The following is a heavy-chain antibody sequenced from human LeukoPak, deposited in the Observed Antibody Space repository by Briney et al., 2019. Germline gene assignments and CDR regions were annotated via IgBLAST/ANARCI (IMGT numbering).Heavy chain of an antibody. CDR1: GDSISSSSSY. CDR3: ARLFRVGYCSTTTCNWFDP. D-gene: IGHD2-2*03. V-gene: IGHV4-39*07. CDR2: IYYSGST. Sequence: SETLSLTCTVSGDSISSSSSYWGWIRQPPGKGLEWIGSIYYSGSTYYNTSLKSRVTISVDTSNNQFSLKLNSVTAADTAVYYCARLFRVGYCSTTTCNWFDPWGQGTLVTVSS. J-gene: IGHJ5*02.